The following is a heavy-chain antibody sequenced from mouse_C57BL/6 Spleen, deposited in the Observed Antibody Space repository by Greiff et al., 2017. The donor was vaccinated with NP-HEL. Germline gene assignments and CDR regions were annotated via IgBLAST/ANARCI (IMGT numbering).Heavy chain of an antibody. D-gene: IGHD1-1*01. Sequence: EVKLMESGGGLVKPGGSLKLSCAASGFTFSSYAMSWVRQTPEKRLELVATISDGGSYTYYLDNVKGRFTISRDNAKNNLYLQMSHLKSEDTAMYYGARDRYYGSSYDWYFDVWGTGTTVTVSS. CDR1: GFTFSSYA. CDR2: ISDGGSYT. V-gene: IGHV5-4*01. CDR3: ARDRYYGSSYDWYFDV. J-gene: IGHJ1*03.